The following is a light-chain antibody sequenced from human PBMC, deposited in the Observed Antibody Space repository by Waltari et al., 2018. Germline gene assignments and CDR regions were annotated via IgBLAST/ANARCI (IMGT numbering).Light chain of an antibody. Sequence: SYELTQPPSVSVSPGQTASIPCSGDKLGDKYACWYQQKPGPSPVLVIYQDSKRPSGIPERFSGSNSGNTATLTISGTQAMDEADYYCQAWDSRTGVFGGGTKLTVL. CDR1: KLGDKY. CDR3: QAWDSRTGV. V-gene: IGLV3-1*01. J-gene: IGLJ3*02. CDR2: QDS.